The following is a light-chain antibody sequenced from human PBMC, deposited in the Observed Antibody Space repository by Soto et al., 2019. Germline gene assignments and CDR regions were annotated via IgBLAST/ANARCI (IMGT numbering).Light chain of an antibody. CDR1: QSIDRW. J-gene: IGKJ1*01. CDR2: DAS. V-gene: IGKV1-5*01. CDR3: KQYNTYWT. Sequence: DIQMTQSPSTLSASVGDRVTITCRASQSIDRWLAWYQQRPGKAPELLIYDASILQGGVPSRFSGSGSGTEFTLSISSLQPGDFATYYCKQYNTYWTFGQGTKVEMK.